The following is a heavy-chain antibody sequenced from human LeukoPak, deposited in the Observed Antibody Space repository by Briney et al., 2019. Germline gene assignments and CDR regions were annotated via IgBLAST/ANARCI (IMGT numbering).Heavy chain of an antibody. J-gene: IGHJ4*02. D-gene: IGHD3-22*01. V-gene: IGHV1-18*01. CDR1: GYSFTSYG. CDR2: ISAYNGNT. Sequence: GASVKVSCKASGYSFTSYGISWVRQAPGQGLEWMGWISAYNGNTNYAQKLQGRVTMTTDTSTSTAYMELRSLRSDDTAVYYCAREKGSYDSSGYYYDYWGQGALVTVSS. CDR3: AREKGSYDSSGYYYDY.